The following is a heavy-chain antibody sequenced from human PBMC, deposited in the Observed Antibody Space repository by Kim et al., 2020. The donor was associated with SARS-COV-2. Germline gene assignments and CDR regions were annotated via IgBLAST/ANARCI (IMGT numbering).Heavy chain of an antibody. CDR1: GYTFTSYG. D-gene: IGHD3-22*01. CDR3: AVDGRHYYDSSGYSRPYAFDI. Sequence: ASVKVSCKASGYTFTSYGISWVRQAPGQGLEWMGWISAYNGNTNYAQKLQGRVTMTTDTSTSTAYMELRSLRSDDTAVYYCAVDGRHYYDSSGYSRPYAFDIWGQGTMVTVSS. CDR2: ISAYNGNT. V-gene: IGHV1-18*04. J-gene: IGHJ3*02.